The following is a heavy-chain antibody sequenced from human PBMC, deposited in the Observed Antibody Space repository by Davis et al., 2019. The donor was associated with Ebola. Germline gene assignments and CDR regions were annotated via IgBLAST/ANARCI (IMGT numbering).Heavy chain of an antibody. V-gene: IGHV4-38-2*02. CDR2: NYYSGST. D-gene: IGHD3-10*01. J-gene: IGHJ4*02. CDR3: FTDSMVRGVIY. Sequence: MPSETLSLTCTVSGYSISSGYYWGWLRPPPGKGLEWTGINYYSGSTYYNPSLKSRVTISVDTSKNQFSLKLSSVTAADTAVYYCFTDSMVRGVIYWGQGTLVTVSS. CDR1: GYSISSGYY.